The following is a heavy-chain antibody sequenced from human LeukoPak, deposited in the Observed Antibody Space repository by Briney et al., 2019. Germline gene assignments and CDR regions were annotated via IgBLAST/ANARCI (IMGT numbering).Heavy chain of an antibody. J-gene: IGHJ4*02. V-gene: IGHV1-18*01. D-gene: IGHD3-9*01. CDR3: ARLHDSLIGYRLGKKAYFDY. Sequence: ASVKVCCKASGYMFSTYGLIWVRQAPGQGLEWMGWINIYNGNTKYEDKFQGRVTVTTDTSTSTVYMEMRSLRSDDTAVYYCARLHDSLIGYRLGKKAYFDYWGQGTLVTVSS. CDR1: GYMFSTYG. CDR2: INIYNGNT.